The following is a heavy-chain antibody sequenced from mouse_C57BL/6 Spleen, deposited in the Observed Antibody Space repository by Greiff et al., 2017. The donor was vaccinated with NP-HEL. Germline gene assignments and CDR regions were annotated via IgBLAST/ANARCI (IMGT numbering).Heavy chain of an antibody. V-gene: IGHV1-69*01. J-gene: IGHJ4*01. CDR2: IDPSDSYT. CDR3: ALLRRGMDY. D-gene: IGHD1-1*01. Sequence: QVQLQQPGAELVMPGASVKLSCKASGYTFTSYWMHWVKQRPGQGLEWIGEIDPSDSYTNYNQKFKGKSTLTVDKSSSTAYMQLSSLTSEDSAVYYCALLRRGMDYWGQGTSVTVSS. CDR1: GYTFTSYW.